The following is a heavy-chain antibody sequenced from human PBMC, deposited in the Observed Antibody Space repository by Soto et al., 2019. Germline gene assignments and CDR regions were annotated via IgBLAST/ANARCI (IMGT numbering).Heavy chain of an antibody. J-gene: IGHJ6*02. Sequence: SLRLSCAASGFTFDDYAMHWVRQAPGKGLEWVSGISWNSGSIGYADSVKGRFTISRDNAKNSLYLQMNSLRAEDTALYYCAKDMSEYSSSSYYYYGMDVWGQGTTVTVSS. CDR3: AKDMSEYSSSSYYYYGMDV. CDR2: ISWNSGSI. D-gene: IGHD6-6*01. CDR1: GFTFDDYA. V-gene: IGHV3-9*01.